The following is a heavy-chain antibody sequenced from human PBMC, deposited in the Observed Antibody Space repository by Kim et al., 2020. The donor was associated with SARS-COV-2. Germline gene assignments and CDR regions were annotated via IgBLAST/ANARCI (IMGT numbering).Heavy chain of an antibody. J-gene: IGHJ6*02. V-gene: IGHV3-13*01. Sequence: PGSVKGRVTITSENAKNSLYLQMNSLRAGDMAVYYCARDRRRYGMDVWGQGTTVTVSS. CDR3: ARDRRRYGMDV.